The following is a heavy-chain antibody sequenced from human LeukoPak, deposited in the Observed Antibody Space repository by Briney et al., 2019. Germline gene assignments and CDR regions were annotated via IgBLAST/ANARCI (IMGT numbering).Heavy chain of an antibody. D-gene: IGHD5-18*01. Sequence: GESLKISCKASGYSFTSYWIGWVRQMPGKGLEWMGIIDPSDSETRYTPSFQGQVTISVDKSLTTAYLQWNSLKASDTAMYYCARQTAMGRSGDYWGQGTLVTVSS. CDR1: GYSFTSYW. CDR2: IDPSDSET. J-gene: IGHJ4*02. CDR3: ARQTAMGRSGDY. V-gene: IGHV5-51*01.